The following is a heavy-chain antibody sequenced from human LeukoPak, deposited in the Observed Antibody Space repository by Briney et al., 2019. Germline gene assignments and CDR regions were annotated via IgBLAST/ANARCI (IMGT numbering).Heavy chain of an antibody. J-gene: IGHJ6*02. CDR2: IIPIFGTA. V-gene: IGHV1-69*13. Sequence: SVKVSCKASGGTFSSYAISWVRQAPGQGLEWMGGIIPIFGTANYAQKFQGRVTITADESTSTAYMELKRLRSQDTAVYYCAREFYGPYYYGMDVWGQGTTVTVSS. CDR3: AREFYGPYYYGMDV. CDR1: GGTFSSYA. D-gene: IGHD4-17*01.